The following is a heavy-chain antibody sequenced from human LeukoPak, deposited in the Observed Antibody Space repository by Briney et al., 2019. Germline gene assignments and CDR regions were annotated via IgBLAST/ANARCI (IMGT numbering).Heavy chain of an antibody. J-gene: IGHJ4*02. V-gene: IGHV3-33*01. Sequence: GGSLRLSCAASGFTFSSYGMHWVRQAPGKGLEWVAVIWYDGSNKYYADSVKGRFTISRDNSKNTLYLQMNSLRAEDTAVYYCARDWCSGGSCHPRASLDYWGQGTLVTVSS. D-gene: IGHD2-15*01. CDR3: ARDWCSGGSCHPRASLDY. CDR2: IWYDGSNK. CDR1: GFTFSSYG.